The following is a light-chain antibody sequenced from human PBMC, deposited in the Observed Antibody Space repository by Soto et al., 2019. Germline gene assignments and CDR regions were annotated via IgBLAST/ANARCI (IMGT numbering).Light chain of an antibody. CDR3: QQYDNWPYT. CDR2: GAS. CDR1: QSVSNN. V-gene: IGKV3-15*01. Sequence: EIVMTHSPAILSVSPGERAPLACRASQSVSNNLAWYQQKPGQAPRLLIYGASTRATAIPARFSGSGSGTELTLTISSLQSEDFAVYFCQQYDNWPYTFGQGTKLEIK. J-gene: IGKJ2*01.